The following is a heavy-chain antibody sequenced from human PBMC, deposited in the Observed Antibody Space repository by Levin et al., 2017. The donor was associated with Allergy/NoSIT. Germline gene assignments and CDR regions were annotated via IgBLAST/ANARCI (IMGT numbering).Heavy chain of an antibody. CDR3: ARGRPSFRH. CDR2: IDDTGSA. Sequence: SQTLSLTCSVSGYSIIGDYWGWIRQPPGKGLEWIGYIDDTGSAKYNPSLKSRVSMSVDTSNNQFSLRVTSVTAADTAVYYCARGRPSFRHWGQGTLVTVAP. V-gene: IGHV4-59*01. J-gene: IGHJ1*01. CDR1: GYSIIGDY.